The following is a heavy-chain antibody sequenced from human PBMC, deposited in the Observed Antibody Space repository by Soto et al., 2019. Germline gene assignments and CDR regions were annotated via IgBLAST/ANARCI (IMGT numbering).Heavy chain of an antibody. D-gene: IGHD5-12*01. CDR2: TYYRSRWYS. CDR3: ARASGYSGYNVYYMDV. J-gene: IGHJ6*03. Sequence: SQTLSLTCVISGDSVSSTSAGWNWIRQAPSRGLEWLGRTYYRSRWYSDYAVSVKSRIRIDPDTSKNQFSLQLNSVTPEDTAVYFCARASGYSGYNVYYMDVWGKGTTVTVSS. CDR1: GDSVSSTSAG. V-gene: IGHV6-1*01.